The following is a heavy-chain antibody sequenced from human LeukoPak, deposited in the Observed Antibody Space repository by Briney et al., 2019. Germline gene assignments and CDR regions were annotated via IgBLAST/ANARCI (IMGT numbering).Heavy chain of an antibody. CDR3: VRDHVAIQWFGEGGFDP. J-gene: IGHJ5*02. V-gene: IGHV1-2*02. Sequence: ASVKVSCKASGYIFTDYYVHWVRQAPGQGLEWRGWFNPDTGGTNSVQKFQGRVTMTGDTSLRTAYMELSRLTSDDTAVYYCVRDHVAIQWFGEGGFDPWGQGTLVTVSS. CDR1: GYIFTDYY. D-gene: IGHD3-10*01. CDR2: FNPDTGGT.